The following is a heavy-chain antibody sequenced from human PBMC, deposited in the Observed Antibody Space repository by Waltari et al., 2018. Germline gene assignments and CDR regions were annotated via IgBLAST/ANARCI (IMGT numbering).Heavy chain of an antibody. D-gene: IGHD2-21*02. Sequence: QVQLQESGPGLVKPSQTLSLTCTVSGGSISSGGYYWSWIRQHPGKGLEWIGYIYHSGSTYYNPSLKSRVTISVDRSKNQFSLKLSSVTAADTAVYYCARSPYCGGDCYSFYFDYWGQGTLVTVSS. V-gene: IGHV4-31*03. CDR2: IYHSGST. CDR1: GGSISSGGYY. J-gene: IGHJ4*02. CDR3: ARSPYCGGDCYSFYFDY.